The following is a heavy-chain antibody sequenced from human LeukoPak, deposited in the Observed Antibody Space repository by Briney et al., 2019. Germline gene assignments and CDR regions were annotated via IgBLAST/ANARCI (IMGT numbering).Heavy chain of an antibody. J-gene: IGHJ4*02. CDR3: ATSGYCTTTRCDWGLVYDY. CDR2: IKQDDSEK. D-gene: IGHD2-2*01. Sequence: PGGSLRLSCAASGFTFSSYSMNWVRQAPGKGLEWVANIKQDDSEKHYVESVKGRFTISRDNAKNSLYLQMNSLRAEDTALYYCATSGYCTTTRCDWGLVYDYWGQGTLVTVSS. V-gene: IGHV3-7*03. CDR1: GFTFSSYS.